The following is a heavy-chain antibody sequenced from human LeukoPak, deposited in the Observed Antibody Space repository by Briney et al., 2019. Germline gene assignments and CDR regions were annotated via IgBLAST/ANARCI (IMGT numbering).Heavy chain of an antibody. CDR1: GGSISSGGYS. V-gene: IGHV4-30-2*01. J-gene: IGHJ4*02. CDR2: IYHSGST. CDR3: VRGLSMVAAADLYFDY. Sequence: SETLSLTCAVSGGSISSGGYSWSWIRQPPGKGLEWIGYIYHSGSTYYNPSLKSRVTISVDRSKNQFSLKLSSVTAADTAVYYCVRGLSMVAAADLYFDYWGQGTLVTVSS. D-gene: IGHD6-13*01.